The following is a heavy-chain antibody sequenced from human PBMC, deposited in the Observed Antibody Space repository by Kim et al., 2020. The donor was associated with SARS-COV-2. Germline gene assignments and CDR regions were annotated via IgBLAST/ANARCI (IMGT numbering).Heavy chain of an antibody. CDR3: ARDGDILTGYYSGMDV. CDR1: GFTFSSYS. J-gene: IGHJ6*02. V-gene: IGHV3-21*04. CDR2: ISSSSSYI. D-gene: IGHD3-9*01. Sequence: GGSLRLSCAASGFTFSSYSMNWVRQAPGKGLEWVSSISSSSSYIYYADSVKGRFTISRDNAKNSLYLQMNSLRAEDTAVYYCARDGDILTGYYSGMDVWGQGTTVTVSS.